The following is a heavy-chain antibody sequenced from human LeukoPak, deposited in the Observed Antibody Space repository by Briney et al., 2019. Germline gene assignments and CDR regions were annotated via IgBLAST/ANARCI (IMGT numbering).Heavy chain of an antibody. CDR2: INPSGGST. CDR3: ATALPDSSGYSYYYMDV. CDR1: GYTFTSYY. V-gene: IGHV1-46*01. Sequence: ASVEVSCKASGYTFTSYYMHWERQAPGQGLEWMGIINPSGGSTSYAQKFQGRVTMTRDMSTSTVYMELSSLRSEDTAVYYCATALPDSSGYSYYYMDVWGKGTTVTVSS. J-gene: IGHJ6*03. D-gene: IGHD3-22*01.